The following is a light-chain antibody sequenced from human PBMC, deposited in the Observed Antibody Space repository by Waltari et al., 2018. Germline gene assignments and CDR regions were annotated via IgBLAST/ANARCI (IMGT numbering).Light chain of an antibody. CDR3: QQLYSNPHT. CDR1: QGLLSVSSNKNS. V-gene: IGKV4-1*01. CDR2: WAS. Sequence: EIVMTQSPESLSVSLGERATIHCKSSQGLLSVSSNKNSVAWYQQKPGLPPKLLIYWASIRDSGVPDRFTGSGSGTDFTLTINSLQPEDAAIYYCQQLYSNPHTFGPGTKL. J-gene: IGKJ3*01.